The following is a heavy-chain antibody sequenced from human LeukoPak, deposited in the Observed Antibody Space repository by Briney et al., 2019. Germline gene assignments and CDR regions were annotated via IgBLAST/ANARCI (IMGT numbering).Heavy chain of an antibody. J-gene: IGHJ3*02. Sequence: PSQTLSLTCTVSGGSISSGGYYWSWIRQHPGKGLEWIGYIYYSGSTYYNPPLKSRVTISVDTSKNQFSLKLSSVTAADTAVYYCARSPRLLCAIYGSGSGAFDIWSQGTMVTVSS. CDR1: GGSISSGGYY. CDR2: IYYSGST. D-gene: IGHD3-10*01. CDR3: ARSPRLLCAIYGSGSGAFDI. V-gene: IGHV4-31*03.